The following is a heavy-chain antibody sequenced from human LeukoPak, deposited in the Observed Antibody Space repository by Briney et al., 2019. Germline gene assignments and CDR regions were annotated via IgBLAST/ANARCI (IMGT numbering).Heavy chain of an antibody. V-gene: IGHV4-59*01. D-gene: IGHD5-18*01. CDR1: GDSISRYY. CDR3: ARDYQGGYGDKTVDY. CDR2: IFYSGST. J-gene: IGHJ4*02. Sequence: SETLSLTCTVSGDSISRYYWSWIRQPPGKGLEWIGYIFYSGSTNYNPSLESRVTISVDTSKNQFSLKLSSVTAADTAVYYCARDYQGGYGDKTVDYWGQGTLVTVSS.